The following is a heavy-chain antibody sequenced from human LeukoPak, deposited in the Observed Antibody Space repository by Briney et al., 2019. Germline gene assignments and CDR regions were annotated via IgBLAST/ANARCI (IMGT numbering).Heavy chain of an antibody. CDR2: ISAHLGDT. J-gene: IGHJ3*02. Sequence: VGSVKVSSKASVYTFTIYGICWVRPAPGQGLGWMGWISAHLGDTNYAQKLQGSVTMTTDTSTRTAYMELRSLRSDDTAVYYCASLGEQWLEGLNAFDIWGQGTMVTVSS. CDR3: ASLGEQWLEGLNAFDI. CDR1: VYTFTIYG. D-gene: IGHD6-19*01. V-gene: IGHV1-18*01.